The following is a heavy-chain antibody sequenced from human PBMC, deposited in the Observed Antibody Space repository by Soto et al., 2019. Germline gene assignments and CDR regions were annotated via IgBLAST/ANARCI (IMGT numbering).Heavy chain of an antibody. CDR1: GGSFSCYY. CDR3: ARRGPRLAVRGVFDY. D-gene: IGHD3-10*01. CDR2: INHSGST. V-gene: IGHV4-34*01. Sequence: SETLSLTCAVYGGSFSCYYWSWIRQPPGKGLEWIGEINHSGSTNYNPSLKSRVTISVDTSKNQFSLKLSSVTAADTAVYYCARRGPRLAVRGVFDYWGQGTLVTVSS. J-gene: IGHJ4*02.